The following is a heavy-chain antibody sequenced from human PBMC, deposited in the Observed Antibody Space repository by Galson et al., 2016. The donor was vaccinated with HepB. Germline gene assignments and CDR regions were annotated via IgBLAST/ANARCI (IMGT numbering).Heavy chain of an antibody. CDR1: GYTFTNYW. CDR2: IYPHDSDT. J-gene: IGHJ4*02. CDR3: ARLNPEFYYNSSGYVEF. D-gene: IGHD3-22*01. Sequence: QSGAEVKKPGESLRISCRGSGYTFTNYWIGWVRQMPGKRLEWMGNIYPHDSDTRYSPTFQGQVTMSADSSINTAYLQWISLKASDNAMYYLARLNPEFYYNSSGYVEFWGQGTLVTVSS. V-gene: IGHV5-51*01.